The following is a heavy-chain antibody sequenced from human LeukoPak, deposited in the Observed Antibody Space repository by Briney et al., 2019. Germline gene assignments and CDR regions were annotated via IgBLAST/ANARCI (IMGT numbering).Heavy chain of an antibody. CDR2: ISSSSSTI. CDR1: GFTFSSYS. CDR3: AGTRYSQAYYYGVDV. D-gene: IGHD5-18*01. V-gene: IGHV3-48*01. J-gene: IGHJ6*02. Sequence: GGSLRLSCAASGFTFSSYSMNWVRQAPGKGLEWVSYISSSSSTIYYADSVKGRFTISRDNAKNSLYLQMNSLRAEDTAVYYCAGTRYSQAYYYGVDVWGQGTTVTVSS.